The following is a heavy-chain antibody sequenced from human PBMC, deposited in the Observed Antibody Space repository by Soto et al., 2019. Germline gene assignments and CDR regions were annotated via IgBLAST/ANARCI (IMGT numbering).Heavy chain of an antibody. V-gene: IGHV3-15*01. J-gene: IGHJ4*02. CDR3: ADIAGSHTGDY. D-gene: IGHD6-13*01. Sequence: EVQLVESGGGLVKPGESLRLSCAASGFTFSNAWMNWVRQVPGKGLEWVARIKTKAHGGTTDYAAPVKGRFTISRDDSKNTLYMQMNSLKAEDAGVYYCADIAGSHTGDYWGQGTLVTVSS. CDR2: IKTKAHGGTT. CDR1: GFTFSNAW.